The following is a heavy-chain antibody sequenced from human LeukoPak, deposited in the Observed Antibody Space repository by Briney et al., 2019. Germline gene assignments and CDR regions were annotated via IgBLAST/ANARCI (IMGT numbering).Heavy chain of an antibody. V-gene: IGHV1-69*04. Sequence: SVKVSCKASGGTFSSYAISWVRQAPGQGLEWMGRIIPILGIANYAQKFQGRVTITADKSTSTAYMELSSLRSEDRAVYYCARVDTAMVIDYWGQGTLVTVSS. CDR1: GGTFSSYA. CDR2: IIPILGIA. CDR3: ARVDTAMVIDY. J-gene: IGHJ4*02. D-gene: IGHD5-18*01.